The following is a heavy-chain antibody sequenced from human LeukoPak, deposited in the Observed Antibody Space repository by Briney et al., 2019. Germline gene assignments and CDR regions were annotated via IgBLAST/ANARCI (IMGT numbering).Heavy chain of an antibody. CDR2: MNPNSGNT. V-gene: IGHV1-8*02. J-gene: IGHJ6*02. D-gene: IGHD3-22*01. CDR1: GGTFTSYA. CDR3: ARRYDSIYYYYGMDV. Sequence: ASVKVSCKASGGTFTSYAISWVRQAPGQGLEWMGWMNPNSGNTGYAQKFQGRVTMTRNTSISTAYMELSSLRSEDTAVYYCARRYDSIYYYYGMDVWGQGTTVTVSS.